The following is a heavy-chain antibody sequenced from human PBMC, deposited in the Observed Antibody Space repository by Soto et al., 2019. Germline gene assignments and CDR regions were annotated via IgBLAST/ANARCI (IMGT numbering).Heavy chain of an antibody. CDR2: ISNDGHNR. V-gene: IGHV3-30*03. CDR1: GFSFSNHG. CDR3: VSGEGRNGHGTRFDY. Sequence: QMQLVESGGGAVQPGRSLRLSCAASGFSFSNHGMHWVRQAPGKGLEWVADISNDGHNRWYVDSVKGRFTISRDNSKNTVYLQMIGVRTEDTAVYYCVSGEGRNGHGTRFDYWGQGTLVTVSS. J-gene: IGHJ4*02. D-gene: IGHD3-10*01.